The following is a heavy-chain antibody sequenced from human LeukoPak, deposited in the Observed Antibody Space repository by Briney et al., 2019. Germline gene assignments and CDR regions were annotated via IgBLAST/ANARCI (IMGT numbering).Heavy chain of an antibody. D-gene: IGHD3-3*01. CDR3: AREGDYYDFWSGYSFDY. CDR1: GFTFSSYW. CDR2: IKQDGSDK. Sequence: GGSLRLSCEVSGFTFSSYWMNWVRQAPGKGLEWVANIKQDGSDKYYVDSVKGRFTISRDNAKNSLYLQMNSLRAEDTAVYYCAREGDYYDFWSGYSFDYWGQGTLVTVSS. J-gene: IGHJ4*02. V-gene: IGHV3-7*03.